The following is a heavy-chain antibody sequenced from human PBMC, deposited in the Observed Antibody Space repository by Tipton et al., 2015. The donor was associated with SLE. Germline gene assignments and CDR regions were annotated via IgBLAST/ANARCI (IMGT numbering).Heavy chain of an antibody. CDR2: INHSGST. Sequence: GLVKPSETLSLTCAVYGGSFSGYYWSWIRQPPGKGLEWIGEINHSGSTNYNPSLKSRVTISVDTSKNQFSLKLSSVAAADTAVYYCARFCSTTSCYKEGFDYWGQGTLVTVSS. V-gene: IGHV4-34*01. D-gene: IGHD2-2*02. CDR3: ARFCSTTSCYKEGFDY. J-gene: IGHJ4*02. CDR1: GGSFSGYY.